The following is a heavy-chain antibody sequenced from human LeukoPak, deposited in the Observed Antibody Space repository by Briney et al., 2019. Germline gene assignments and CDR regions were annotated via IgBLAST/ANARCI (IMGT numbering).Heavy chain of an antibody. CDR3: ARWYTAMVAFDI. CDR1: GFTVSSNY. J-gene: IGHJ3*02. CDR2: IYSGGST. V-gene: IGHV3-66*01. D-gene: IGHD5-18*01. Sequence: PGGSLRLSYAASGFTVSSNYMSWVRQAPGKGLEWVSVIYSGGSTYYADSVKGRFTIPRDNSKNTLYLQMNSLRAEDTAVYYCARWYTAMVAFDIWGQGTMVTVSS.